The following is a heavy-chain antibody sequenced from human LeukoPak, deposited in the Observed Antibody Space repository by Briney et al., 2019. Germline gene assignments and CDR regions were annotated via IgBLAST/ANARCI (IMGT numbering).Heavy chain of an antibody. CDR3: ARREVGITMVLGNGMDV. D-gene: IGHD3-10*01. V-gene: IGHV1-8*01. CDR2: MNPNSGNT. CDR1: GYTFTSYD. J-gene: IGHJ6*02. Sequence: ASVKVSCKASGYTFTSYDINWVRQATGQGLEWMGWMNPNSGNTGYAQKFQGRVTMTRNTSISTAYMELNSLRSEDTAVYYCARREVGITMVLGNGMDVWGQGTTVTVSS.